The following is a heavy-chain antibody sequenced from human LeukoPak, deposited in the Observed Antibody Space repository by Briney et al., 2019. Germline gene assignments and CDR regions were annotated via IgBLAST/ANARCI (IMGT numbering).Heavy chain of an antibody. Sequence: SETLSLTCTVSGGSISSYYWSWIRQPPGKGLEWIGYIYYSGSTNYNPSLKSRVTISVDTSKNQFSLKLSSVTAADTAVYYCARETYRKFDYWGQGILVTVSS. J-gene: IGHJ4*02. V-gene: IGHV4-59*01. D-gene: IGHD1-26*01. CDR3: ARETYRKFDY. CDR2: IYYSGST. CDR1: GGSISSYY.